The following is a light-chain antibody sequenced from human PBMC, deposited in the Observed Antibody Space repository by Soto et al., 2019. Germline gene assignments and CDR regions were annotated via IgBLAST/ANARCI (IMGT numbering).Light chain of an antibody. CDR1: QSLVYKDGNTY. CDR3: IQGPCWPYT. Sequence: DVVMTQSPLSLPVTLGQPASISCRSSQSLVYKDGNTYLNWFHQRPGQSPRRLIYMVSKRDSGVPDRFSGSVSAPDFTLKTSRVEAEDVAGYYCIQGPCWPYTFGQGTKMQIK. J-gene: IGKJ2*01. CDR2: MVS. V-gene: IGKV2-30*01.